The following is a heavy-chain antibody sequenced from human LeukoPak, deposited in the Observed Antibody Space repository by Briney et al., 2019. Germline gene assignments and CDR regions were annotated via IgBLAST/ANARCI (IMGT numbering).Heavy chain of an antibody. CDR3: AKESRYYYGSGSFSSQFDY. J-gene: IGHJ4*02. V-gene: IGHV3-23*01. D-gene: IGHD3-10*01. CDR1: GFTFSGYT. CDR2: TSGSGAST. Sequence: PGGSLRLSCVASGFTFSGYTMSWVRQAPGKGLEWVSSTSGSGASTYYADSVKGRFTSSRDNSKNTLYLQVNNLRAEDTAVYYCAKESRYYYGSGSFSSQFDYWGQGNLVTVSS.